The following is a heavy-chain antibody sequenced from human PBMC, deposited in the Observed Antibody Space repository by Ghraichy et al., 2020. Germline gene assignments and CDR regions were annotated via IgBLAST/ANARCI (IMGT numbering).Heavy chain of an antibody. V-gene: IGHV4-4*02. J-gene: IGHJ6*02. CDR1: GGSISSSNW. CDR2: IYHSGST. CDR3: ARDYFHGDGGYYGMDV. Sequence: SETLSLTCAVSGGSISSSNWWSWVRQPPGKGLEWIGEIYHSGSTNYNPSLKSRVTISVDKSKNQFSLKLSSVTAADTAVYYCARDYFHGDGGYYGMDVWDQGTTVTVSS. D-gene: IGHD3-9*01.